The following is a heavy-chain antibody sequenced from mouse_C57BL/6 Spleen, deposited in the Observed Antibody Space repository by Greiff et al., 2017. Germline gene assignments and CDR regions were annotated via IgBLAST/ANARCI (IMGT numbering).Heavy chain of an antibody. D-gene: IGHD3-1*01. V-gene: IGHV10-3*01. J-gene: IGHJ3*01. Sequence: EVQLVESGGGLVQPKGSLKLSCAASGFTFNTYAMHWVRQAPGKGLEWVARIRSKSSNYATYYADSVKDRFTISRDDSQSMLYLQMNNLKTEDTAMYYCVRGSGDVWFAYWGQGTLVTVSA. CDR1: GFTFNTYA. CDR3: VRGSGDVWFAY. CDR2: IRSKSSNYAT.